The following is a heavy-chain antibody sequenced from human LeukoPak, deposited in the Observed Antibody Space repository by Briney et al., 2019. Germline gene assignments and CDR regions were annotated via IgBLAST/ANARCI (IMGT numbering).Heavy chain of an antibody. Sequence: GGSLRLSCAASGFTFSSYSMNWVRRAPGKGLEWVSYISSSSSTIYYADSVKGRFTISRDNAKNSLYLQMNSLRAEDTAVYYCARDAGTFGVVITYYYYYYMDVWGKGTTVTVSS. CDR2: ISSSSSTI. V-gene: IGHV3-48*01. J-gene: IGHJ6*03. CDR1: GFTFSSYS. D-gene: IGHD3-3*01. CDR3: ARDAGTFGVVITYYYYYYMDV.